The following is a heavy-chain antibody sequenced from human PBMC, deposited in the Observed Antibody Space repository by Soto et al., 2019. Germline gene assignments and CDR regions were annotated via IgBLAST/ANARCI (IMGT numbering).Heavy chain of an antibody. CDR2: ISAYNGNT. CDR1: GYTFTSYG. D-gene: IGHD3-22*01. J-gene: IGHJ4*02. CDR3: ARDVAGRHDISGYPDY. Sequence: ASVKVSCKASGYTFTSYGISWVRQAPGQGLEWMGWISAYNGNTNYAQKLQGRVTMTTDTSTSTAYMELRSLRSDDTAVYYCARDVAGRHDISGYPDYWGQGTLVTVSS. V-gene: IGHV1-18*04.